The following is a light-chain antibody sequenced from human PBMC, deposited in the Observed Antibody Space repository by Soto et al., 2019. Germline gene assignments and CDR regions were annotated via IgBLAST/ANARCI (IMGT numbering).Light chain of an antibody. Sequence: DIQLSQSPSFLSASVGDRVTITCRASQGISYYLAWYQQKPGKAPKLLIYAASTLQSGVPSRFSGSGFGKEFTLTISSLQPEDFATYYCQHLNNYPYTFGQGTKLEIK. CDR3: QHLNNYPYT. CDR2: AAS. CDR1: QGISYY. V-gene: IGKV1-9*01. J-gene: IGKJ2*01.